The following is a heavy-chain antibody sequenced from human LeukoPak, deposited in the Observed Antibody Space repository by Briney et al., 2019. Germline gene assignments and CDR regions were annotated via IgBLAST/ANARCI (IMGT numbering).Heavy chain of an antibody. CDR1: GFTFSGSA. D-gene: IGHD6-19*01. Sequence: QPGGSLRLSCAASGFTFSGSAMHWVRQASGKGLEWVGRIRSKANSYATAYAASVKGRFTISRDDSKNTAYLQMNSPKTEDTAVYYCTRRPGIAVAGRSPNYYYYYGMDVWGQGTTVTVSS. CDR3: TRRPGIAVAGRSPNYYYYYGMDV. V-gene: IGHV3-73*01. J-gene: IGHJ6*02. CDR2: IRSKANSYAT.